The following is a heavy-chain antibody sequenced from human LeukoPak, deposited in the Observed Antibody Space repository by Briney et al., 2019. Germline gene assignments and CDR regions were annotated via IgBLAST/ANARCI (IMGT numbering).Heavy chain of an antibody. V-gene: IGHV3-30*02. CDR2: IRYDGSNK. J-gene: IGHJ4*02. CDR3: ASPTYSSSWYREYYFDY. Sequence: GGSLRLSCAASGVTFSSYGMHWVRKAPGKGLEWVAFIRYDGSNKYYADSVKGRFTISRDNSKNTLYLQMNSLRAEDTAVYYCASPTYSSSWYREYYFDYWGQGTLVTVSS. CDR1: GVTFSSYG. D-gene: IGHD6-13*01.